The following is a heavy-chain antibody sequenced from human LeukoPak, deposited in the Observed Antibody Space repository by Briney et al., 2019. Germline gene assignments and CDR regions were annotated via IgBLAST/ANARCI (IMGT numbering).Heavy chain of an antibody. V-gene: IGHV4-4*07. D-gene: IGHD5-12*01. CDR2: IYTSGST. J-gene: IGHJ6*03. CDR3: ARDGGYGPPFRYYYYMDV. CDR1: GGSLSRYY. Sequence: SGTLSVTCTVSGGSLSRYYWSWIRQPAGKGLEWIGRIYTSGSTKYNPSLKSRVTMSVDTSKNQFSRKLSSVTAADTAVYYCARDGGYGPPFRYYYYMDVWGKGTTVTVSS.